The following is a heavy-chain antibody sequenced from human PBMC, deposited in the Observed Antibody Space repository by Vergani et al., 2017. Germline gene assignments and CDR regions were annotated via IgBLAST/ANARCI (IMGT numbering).Heavy chain of an antibody. CDR2: INPSVGST. V-gene: IGHV1-46*03. J-gene: IGHJ6*03. CDR3: ARDGYYDFWSGYYDFYYYYYMDV. D-gene: IGHD3-3*01. CDR1: GYTFTSYY. Sequence: QVQLVQSGAEVKKPGASVKVSCKASGYTFTSYYMHWVRQAPGQGLEWMGIINPSVGSTSYAQKFQGRVTMTRDTSTSTVYMELSSLRSEDTAVYYCARDGYYDFWSGYYDFYYYYYMDVWGKGTTVTVSS.